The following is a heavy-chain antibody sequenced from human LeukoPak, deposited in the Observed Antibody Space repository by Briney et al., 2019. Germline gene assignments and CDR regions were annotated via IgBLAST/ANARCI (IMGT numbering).Heavy chain of an antibody. V-gene: IGHV3-23*01. CDR1: GFTFGTFD. Sequence: GGSLRLSCAASGFTFGTFDMSWGRQAPGKGREWVSTLSCIDSSCTEYYADSVKGRFTISRDNSKNTLFLQMSSLRVEDTAVYYCARITAHCFDHWGQGTLVTVSS. CDR2: LSCIDSSCTE. J-gene: IGHJ4*02. D-gene: IGHD3-16*01. CDR3: ARITAHCFDH.